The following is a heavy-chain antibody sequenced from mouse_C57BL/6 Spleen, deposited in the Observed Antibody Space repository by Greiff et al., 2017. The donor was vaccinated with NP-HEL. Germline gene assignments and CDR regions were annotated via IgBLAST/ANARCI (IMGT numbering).Heavy chain of an antibody. Sequence: QVQLQQPGAELVRPGTSVKLSCKASGYTFTSYWMHWVKQRPGQGLEWIGVIDPSDSYTNYNQKFKGKATLTVDTSSSTAYMQLSSLTSEDSAVYYCASYYCDYWGQGTTLTVSS. CDR2: IDPSDSYT. CDR1: GYTFTSYW. CDR3: ASYYCDY. V-gene: IGHV1-59*01. J-gene: IGHJ2*01.